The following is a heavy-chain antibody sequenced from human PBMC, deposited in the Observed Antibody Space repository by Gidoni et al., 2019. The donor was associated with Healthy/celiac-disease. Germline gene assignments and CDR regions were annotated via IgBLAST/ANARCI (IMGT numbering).Heavy chain of an antibody. Sequence: EVQLVESGGVVVQPGGSLRLSCAASGFTFDDYTMHWVRQAPGKGLEWVSLISWDGGSTYYADSVKGRFTISRDNSKNSLYLQMNSLRTEDTALYYCAKERVTYYYYYGMDVWGQGTTVTVSS. CDR3: AKERVTYYYYYGMDV. CDR1: GFTFDDYT. CDR2: ISWDGGST. V-gene: IGHV3-43*01. J-gene: IGHJ6*02.